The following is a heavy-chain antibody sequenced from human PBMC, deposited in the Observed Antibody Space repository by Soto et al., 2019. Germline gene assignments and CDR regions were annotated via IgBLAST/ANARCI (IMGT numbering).Heavy chain of an antibody. CDR2: TSYDERNK. V-gene: IGHV3-30*03. J-gene: IGHJ6*02. CDR1: GLTFSTYG. Sequence: GGSLTLSCAAYGLTFSTYGMLGVRQAPGKGLERVAVTSYDERNKYCADSVRGQFTITRDISKNTLNLQSNSLRAEDTAVYYCVTRIYSGYYYGMYVWGQGTTVT. CDR3: VTRIYSGYYYGMYV. D-gene: IGHD3-10*01.